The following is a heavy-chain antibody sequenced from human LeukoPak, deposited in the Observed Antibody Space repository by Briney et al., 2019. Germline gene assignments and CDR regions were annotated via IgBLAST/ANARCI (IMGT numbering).Heavy chain of an antibody. CDR3: AWGDSSGYPFDP. CDR2: IYTTGGTSGST. Sequence: SQTLSLTCTVSGVSISTGNYYWSWIRQPAGKGLEYIGRIYTTGGTSGSTYYNPSLESRVTISVDTSKNQFSLKLSSVTAADTAVYYCAWGDSSGYPFDPWGQGTLDTVSS. V-gene: IGHV4-61*02. CDR1: GVSISTGNYY. J-gene: IGHJ5*02. D-gene: IGHD3-22*01.